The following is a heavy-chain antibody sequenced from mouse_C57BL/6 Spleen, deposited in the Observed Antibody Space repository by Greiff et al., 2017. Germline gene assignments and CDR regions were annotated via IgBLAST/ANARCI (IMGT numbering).Heavy chain of an antibody. CDR1: GYAFSSSW. D-gene: IGHD3-2*02. J-gene: IGHJ4*01. V-gene: IGHV1-82*01. CDR3: ASSAQTYYYAMDD. CDR2: IYPGDGDT. Sequence: VQLQQSGPELVKPGASVKISCKASGYAFSSSWMNWVKQRPGKGLEWIGRIYPGDGDTNYNGKFKGKATLTADTSSSTAYMQLSSLTSEDSAVYCCASSAQTYYYAMDDWGQGTSVTVSS.